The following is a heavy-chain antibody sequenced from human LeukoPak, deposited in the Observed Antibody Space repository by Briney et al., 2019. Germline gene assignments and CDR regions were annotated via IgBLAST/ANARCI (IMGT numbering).Heavy chain of an antibody. V-gene: IGHV1-69*06. Sequence: SVKVSCKASGGTFSSYAISWVRQAPGQGLEWMGGIIPIFGTANYAQKFQGRVTITADKSTSTAYMELSRLRSDGTAVYYCARGPVIVVVVAATHYYYYMDVWGKGTTVTISS. J-gene: IGHJ6*03. CDR2: IIPIFGTA. CDR3: ARGPVIVVVVAATHYYYYMDV. D-gene: IGHD2-15*01. CDR1: GGTFSSYA.